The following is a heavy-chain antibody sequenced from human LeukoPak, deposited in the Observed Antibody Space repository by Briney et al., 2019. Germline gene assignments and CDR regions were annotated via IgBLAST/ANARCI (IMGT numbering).Heavy chain of an antibody. V-gene: IGHV4-61*02. CDR3: ARDGGSYYWYFDL. CDR1: GGSISSGSCY. CDR2: IYTSGST. D-gene: IGHD1-26*01. J-gene: IGHJ2*01. Sequence: SQTLSLTCTVSGGSISSGSCYWSWIRQPAGKGLEWIGRIYTSGSTNYNPSLKSRVTISVDTSKNQFSLKLSSVTAADTAVYYCARDGGSYYWYFDLWGRGTLVTVSS.